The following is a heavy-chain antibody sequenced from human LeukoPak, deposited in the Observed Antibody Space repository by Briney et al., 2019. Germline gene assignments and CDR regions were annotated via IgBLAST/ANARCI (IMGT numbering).Heavy chain of an antibody. Sequence: GESLKISCKGPGYSFTSYLIGWVRQMPGKRLEWMGIIYPVDSDTRYSPSFQGQVTISADKSISTAYLQWSSLKASDTAMYYCARSSSGWYGLKAFDIWGQGTMVTVSS. CDR1: GYSFTSYL. V-gene: IGHV5-51*01. CDR3: ARSSSGWYGLKAFDI. J-gene: IGHJ3*02. D-gene: IGHD6-19*01. CDR2: IYPVDSDT.